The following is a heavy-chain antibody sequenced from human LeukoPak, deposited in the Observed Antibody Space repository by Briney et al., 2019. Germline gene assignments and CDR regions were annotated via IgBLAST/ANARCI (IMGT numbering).Heavy chain of an antibody. CDR2: ISYTSSTV. D-gene: IGHD3-22*01. CDR3: ARASGYYPKKVYFDY. Sequence: GGSLRLSCAASGFTFSDYYMAYIRQAPGKGLEWVSYISYTSSTVYYADSVKGRFTISRDNAKNSLYLQMNGLRAEDTAVYYCARASGYYPKKVYFDYWGQGTLVTVSS. V-gene: IGHV3-11*01. J-gene: IGHJ4*02. CDR1: GFTFSDYY.